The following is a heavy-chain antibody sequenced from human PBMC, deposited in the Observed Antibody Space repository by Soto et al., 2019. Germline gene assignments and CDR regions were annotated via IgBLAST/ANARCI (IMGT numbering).Heavy chain of an antibody. CDR2: FSGTGGYT. V-gene: IGHV3-23*01. J-gene: IGHJ5*02. CDR1: GFTLSSYA. D-gene: IGHD4-17*01. Sequence: GSLRLSCAASGFTLSSYAMSWVRQAPGKGLEWVSTFSGTGGYTYYADSVKGRFTISRDDSKNTLFLHMNSLRAADTAVYYCARGQRALITYGPFDPWGQGTLVTVSS. CDR3: ARGQRALITYGPFDP.